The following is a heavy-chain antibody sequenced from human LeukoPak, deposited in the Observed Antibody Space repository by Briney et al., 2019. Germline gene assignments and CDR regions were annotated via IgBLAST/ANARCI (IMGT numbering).Heavy chain of an antibody. CDR3: ARDGDIVATSIDY. J-gene: IGHJ4*02. Sequence: SETLSLTCAVSGYSISSGYYWGWIRQSPGKGLEWIGSIYHSGSTYYNPSLKSRVTISVDTSKNQFSLKLSSVTAADTAVYYCARDGDIVATSIDYWGQGTLVTVSS. V-gene: IGHV4-38-2*02. CDR1: GYSISSGYY. CDR2: IYHSGST. D-gene: IGHD5-12*01.